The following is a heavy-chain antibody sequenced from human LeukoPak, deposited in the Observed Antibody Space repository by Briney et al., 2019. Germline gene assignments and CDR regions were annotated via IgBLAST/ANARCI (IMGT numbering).Heavy chain of an antibody. V-gene: IGHV1-46*01. CDR2: IIPSAGST. D-gene: IGHD2-21*01. CDR3: ARSQHMENWFDP. CDR1: GYTFSSHY. Sequence: ASVKVSCKASGYTFSSHYYHWVRQAPGQGLEWMGIIIPSAGSTTYAQNFQGRVNMIRDMSTSTVYMELSGLTSDDMAVYYCARSQHMENWFDPWGQGTLVTVSS. J-gene: IGHJ5*02.